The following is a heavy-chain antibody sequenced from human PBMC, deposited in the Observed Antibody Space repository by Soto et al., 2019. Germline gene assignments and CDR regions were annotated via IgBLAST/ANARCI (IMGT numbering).Heavy chain of an antibody. Sequence: SCKASGYTFTSYGISWVRQAPGKGLEWVAVISYDGSNKYYADSVKGRFTISRDNSKNTLYLQMNSLRAEDTAVYYCAKDSEDDRSGYYYEHPGYFDYWGQGTLVTVSS. CDR2: ISYDGSNK. D-gene: IGHD3-22*01. CDR1: GYTFTSYG. V-gene: IGHV3-30*18. CDR3: AKDSEDDRSGYYYEHPGYFDY. J-gene: IGHJ4*02.